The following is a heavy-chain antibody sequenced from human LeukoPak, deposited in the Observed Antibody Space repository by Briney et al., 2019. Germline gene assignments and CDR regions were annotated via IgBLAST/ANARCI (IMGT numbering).Heavy chain of an antibody. CDR3: ARERLAADYYYYGMDV. Sequence: PGGSLRLSCAASGFTLSSYWMSWVRQAPGKGLEWVANIKQDGSEKYYVDSVKGRFTISRDNAKNSLYLQMNSLRAEDTAVYYCARERLAADYYYYGMDVWGQGTTVTVSS. V-gene: IGHV3-7*01. D-gene: IGHD6-13*01. J-gene: IGHJ6*02. CDR2: IKQDGSEK. CDR1: GFTLSSYW.